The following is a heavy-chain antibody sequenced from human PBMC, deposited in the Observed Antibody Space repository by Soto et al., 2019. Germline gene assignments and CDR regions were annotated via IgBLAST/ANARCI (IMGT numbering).Heavy chain of an antibody. Sequence: GGSLRLSCAAAGGTCSSYAMHWVRQAPGKGLEWVAVISYDGSNKYYADSVKGQVTMSADKSISTAYLQWSSLKASDTAIYYYARTGPHSSSGYSDDYWGQGTLVTVSS. CDR3: ARTGPHSSSGYSDDY. CDR2: ISYDGSNK. V-gene: IGHV3-30-3*01. J-gene: IGHJ4*02. CDR1: GGTCSSYA. D-gene: IGHD6-13*01.